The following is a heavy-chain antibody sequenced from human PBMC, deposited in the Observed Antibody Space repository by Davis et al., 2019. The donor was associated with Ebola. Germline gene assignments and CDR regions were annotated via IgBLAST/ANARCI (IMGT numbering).Heavy chain of an antibody. CDR1: GFTFSSYG. D-gene: IGHD4-11*01. CDR3: ARDSDDYSFDY. CDR2: ISSSSTTI. J-gene: IGHJ4*02. V-gene: IGHV3-48*01. Sequence: GGSLRLSCAASGFTFSSYGMHWVRQAPGKGLEWISYISSSSTTIYYADSVKGRFTISRDNSKNTLHLQMNSLRVEDTAIYYCARDSDDYSFDYWGQGTLVTVSS.